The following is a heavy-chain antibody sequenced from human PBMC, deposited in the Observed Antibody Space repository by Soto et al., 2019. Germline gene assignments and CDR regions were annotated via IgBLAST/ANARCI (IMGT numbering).Heavy chain of an antibody. CDR2: ISYGGDNK. D-gene: IGHD6-13*01. CDR3: AKARHSTSWYGLEADF. Sequence: QVQLVETGGGEVQPGRSLRLSCAASGFIFSDYAMHWVRQAPGKGLEWVAVISYGGDNKYYADSVRGRFDISKDNLKNTLDLQMNSLNPEDTALYHCAKARHSTSWYGLEADFWGEGTLVTVSS. J-gene: IGHJ4*02. V-gene: IGHV3-30*09. CDR1: GFIFSDYA.